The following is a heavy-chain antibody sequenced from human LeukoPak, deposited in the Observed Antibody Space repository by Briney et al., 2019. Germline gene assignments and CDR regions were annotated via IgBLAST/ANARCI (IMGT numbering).Heavy chain of an antibody. J-gene: IGHJ4*02. Sequence: SETLSLTCSVSGGSISSSNYYWSWIRQPAGKGLEWIGRIYTSESTNYNPSLKSRVTISVDTSRNQFSLKLSSVTAADTAVYYCARGLWFGDENPPYFDYWGQGTLVTVSS. CDR2: IYTSEST. CDR1: GGSISSSNYY. CDR3: ARGLWFGDENPPYFDY. D-gene: IGHD3-10*01. V-gene: IGHV4-61*02.